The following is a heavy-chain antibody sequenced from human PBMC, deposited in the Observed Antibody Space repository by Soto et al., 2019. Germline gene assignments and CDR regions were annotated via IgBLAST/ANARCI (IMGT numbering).Heavy chain of an antibody. D-gene: IGHD3-22*01. CDR3: AREGTTYYYDSSGPTPEDY. CDR2: IIPIFGTA. J-gene: IGHJ4*02. CDR1: GGTFSSYA. V-gene: IGHV1-69*12. Sequence: QVQLVQSGAEVKKPGSSVKVSCKASGGTFSSYAISWVRQAPGQGLEWMGGIIPIFGTANYAQKFQGRVTITADESTSTAYMELSSLRSEDTAVYYCAREGTTYYYDSSGPTPEDYWGQGTLVTVSS.